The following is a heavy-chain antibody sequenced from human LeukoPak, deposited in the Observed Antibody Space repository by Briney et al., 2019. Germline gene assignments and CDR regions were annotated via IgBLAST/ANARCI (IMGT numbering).Heavy chain of an antibody. CDR3: ARARRYSSSWYQASDYYYGMDV. Sequence: GSSVKVSCKASGGTFSSYAISWVRQAPGQGLEWMGRITPILGIANYAQKFQGRVTITADKSTSTAYMELSSLRSEDTAVYYCARARRYSSSWYQASDYYYGMDVWGQGTTVTVSS. J-gene: IGHJ6*02. CDR1: GGTFSSYA. V-gene: IGHV1-69*04. CDR2: ITPILGIA. D-gene: IGHD6-13*01.